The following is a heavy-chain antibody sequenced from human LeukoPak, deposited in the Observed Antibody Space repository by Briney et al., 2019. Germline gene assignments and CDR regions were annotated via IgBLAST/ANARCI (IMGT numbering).Heavy chain of an antibody. Sequence: GGSLRLSCAASGFTFSDYYMTWIRQAPGKGLEWVSSISSSGGVTYYVDSVKGRFTTSRDNSKNTLYLQMNSLRAEDTAVYYCAREIGEFDYWGQGTLVTVSS. D-gene: IGHD3-3*01. CDR2: ISSSGGVT. V-gene: IGHV3-23*01. CDR1: GFTFSDYY. J-gene: IGHJ4*02. CDR3: AREIGEFDY.